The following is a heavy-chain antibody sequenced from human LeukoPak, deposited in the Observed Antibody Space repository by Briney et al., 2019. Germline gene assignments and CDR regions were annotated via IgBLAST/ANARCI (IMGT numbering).Heavy chain of an antibody. Sequence: QPGGSLRLSCAASGFTFSSYGMHWVRQAPGKGLEGVAVIWYDGSNKYYADSVKGRFTISRDNSKNTLYLQMHSLRAEDTAVYYCAKSTLNYSDSSGHDAFDIWGQGTMVTVSS. D-gene: IGHD3-22*01. CDR1: GFTFSSYG. CDR2: IWYDGSNK. CDR3: AKSTLNYSDSSGHDAFDI. V-gene: IGHV3-33*06. J-gene: IGHJ3*02.